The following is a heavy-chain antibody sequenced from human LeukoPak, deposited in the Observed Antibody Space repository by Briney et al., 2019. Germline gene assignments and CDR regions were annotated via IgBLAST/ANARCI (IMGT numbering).Heavy chain of an antibody. J-gene: IGHJ4*02. CDR2: IYYSGST. CDR1: GGSINNYY. CDR3: ARHYYGSGRTLDY. Sequence: SETLSLTCTVSGGSINNYYWSWIRQTPGKRLEWIGYIYYSGSTNYNPSLKSRVTMSVDTSKNQFSLILSYVTAADTAVYYCARHYYGSGRTLDYWGQGTLVTVSS. V-gene: IGHV4-59*08. D-gene: IGHD3-10*01.